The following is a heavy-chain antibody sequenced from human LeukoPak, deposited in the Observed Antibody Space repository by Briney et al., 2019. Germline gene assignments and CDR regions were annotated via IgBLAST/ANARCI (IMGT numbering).Heavy chain of an antibody. V-gene: IGHV3-23*01. J-gene: IGHJ2*01. CDR3: ATSAQWYFDL. CDR1: GFTFSNYA. Sequence: SGGSLRLSCVASGFTFSNYAMAWVRQAPGKGLEWVSTISGSGGTTNYADSVKGRFTISRDNSKNTLYLQMNSLRAEDTAVYYCATSAQWYFDLWGRGTLVTVSS. CDR2: ISGSGGTT.